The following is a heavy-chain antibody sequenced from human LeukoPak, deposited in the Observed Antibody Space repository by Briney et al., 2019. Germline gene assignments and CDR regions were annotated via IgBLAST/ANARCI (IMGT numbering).Heavy chain of an antibody. Sequence: PGGSLRLSCAASGFTFSSYWMSWVRQAPGKGLEWVANIKQDGSEKYYVDSVKGRFTISRDNAMNSLYLQMNSLRAEDTAVYYCARIRYCSSTSCYWDFWSGPVDYWGQGTLVTVSS. CDR2: IKQDGSEK. CDR1: GFTFSSYW. V-gene: IGHV3-7*01. CDR3: ARIRYCSSTSCYWDFWSGPVDY. D-gene: IGHD2-2*01. J-gene: IGHJ4*02.